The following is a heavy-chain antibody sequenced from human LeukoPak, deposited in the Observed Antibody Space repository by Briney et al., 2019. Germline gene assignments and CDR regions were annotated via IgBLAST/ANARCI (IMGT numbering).Heavy chain of an antibody. CDR1: GGTFSSYA. CDR3: ARSHRITMIVVGQANAFDI. J-gene: IGHJ3*02. CDR2: IIPIFGTA. Sequence: SVKVSCKASGGTFSSYAISWVRQAPGQGLEWMGRIIPIFGTANYAQKFQGRVTITTDESTSTAYMELSSLRSEDTAVYYCARSHRITMIVVGQANAFDIWGQGTMVTVSS. V-gene: IGHV1-69*05. D-gene: IGHD3-22*01.